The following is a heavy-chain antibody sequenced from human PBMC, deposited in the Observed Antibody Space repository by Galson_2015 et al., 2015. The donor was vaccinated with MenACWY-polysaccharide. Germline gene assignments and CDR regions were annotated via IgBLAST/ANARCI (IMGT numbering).Heavy chain of an antibody. D-gene: IGHD2-21*02. CDR2: INRDGSNT. CDR1: GFTFNTHW. V-gene: IGHV3-74*01. Sequence: SLRLSCAASGFTFNTHWMHWVRQAPGKGLMWVSRINRDGSNTDYADSVKGRFTISRDNAKNTVYLQMNSLRAEDTAVYYCARDPHCGAGCSIHDAFDVWGQGTKVTVSS. CDR3: ARDPHCGAGCSIHDAFDV. J-gene: IGHJ3*01.